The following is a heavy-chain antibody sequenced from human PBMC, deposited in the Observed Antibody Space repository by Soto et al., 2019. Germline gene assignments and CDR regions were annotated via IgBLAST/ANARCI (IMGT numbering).Heavy chain of an antibody. CDR2: INSDGRST. Sequence: GGSLRLSCAASGFTFSNYAMAWVRQAPGKGLVWVSGINSDGRSTSYADSVKGRFTISRDNSKNTLYLQMNSLRAEDTAVYYCAREIERLLGYWGQGTLVTVSS. V-gene: IGHV3-74*01. J-gene: IGHJ4*02. CDR3: AREIERLLGY. D-gene: IGHD3-3*01. CDR1: GFTFSNYA.